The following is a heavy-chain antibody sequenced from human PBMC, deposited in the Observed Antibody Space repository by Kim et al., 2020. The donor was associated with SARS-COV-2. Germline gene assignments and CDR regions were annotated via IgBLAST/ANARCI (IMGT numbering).Heavy chain of an antibody. V-gene: IGHV1-18*04. J-gene: IGHJ6*02. D-gene: IGHD6-19*01. CDR3: AREPGIAVAGGGYYYGMDV. CDR1: GYTFTSYG. Sequence: ASVKVSCKASGYTFTSYGISWVRQAPGQGLEWMGWISAYNGNTNYAQKLQGRVTMTTDTSTSTAYMELRSLRSDDTAVYYCAREPGIAVAGGGYYYGMDVWGQGTTVTVSS. CDR2: ISAYNGNT.